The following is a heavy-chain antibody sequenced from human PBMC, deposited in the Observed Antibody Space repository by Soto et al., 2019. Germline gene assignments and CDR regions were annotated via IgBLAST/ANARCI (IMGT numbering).Heavy chain of an antibody. J-gene: IGHJ6*02. D-gene: IGHD4-17*01. Sequence: GASVKVSCKASGGTFSSYAISWVRQAPGQGLEWMGGIIPIFGTANYAQKFQGRVTITADKSTSTAYMELSSLRSEDTAVYYCARVDYGDYYYYYGMDVWGQGTTVTVSS. V-gene: IGHV1-69*06. CDR3: ARVDYGDYYYYYGMDV. CDR2: IIPIFGTA. CDR1: GGTFSSYA.